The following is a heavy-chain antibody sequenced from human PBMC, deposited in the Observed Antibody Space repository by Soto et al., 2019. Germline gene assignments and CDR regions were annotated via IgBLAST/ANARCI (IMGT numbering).Heavy chain of an antibody. CDR2: INTGNGNT. D-gene: IGHD5-12*01. V-gene: IGHV1-3*04. CDR1: GITYTTYA. Sequence: ASVKVSCKASGITYTTYAVHWVLQAPGQGIEWMGWINTGNGNTRYSQRFQGRVTLTTDTSASTAYMDVSSLTSEDTAVYYCAGALSVYVSWSQGSLVTVS. CDR3: AGALSVYVS. J-gene: IGHJ5*02.